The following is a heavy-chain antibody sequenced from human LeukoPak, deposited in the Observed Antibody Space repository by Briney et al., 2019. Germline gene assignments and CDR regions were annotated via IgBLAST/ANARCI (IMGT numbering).Heavy chain of an antibody. V-gene: IGHV4-39*01. CDR2: I. CDR3: ARVYGDYIPFDP. Sequence: SETLSLTCTLSAASISSSRYYWGWIRQPPGKGLEWIGTINPSLKSRVTMSIDTSKNQFSLQLSSVTAADTPVYYCARVYGDYIPFDPWGQGTLVTVSS. CDR1: AASISSSRYY. J-gene: IGHJ5*02. D-gene: IGHD4-17*01.